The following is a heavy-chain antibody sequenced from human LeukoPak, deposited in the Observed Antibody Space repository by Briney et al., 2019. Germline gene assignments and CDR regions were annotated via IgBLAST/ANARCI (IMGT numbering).Heavy chain of an antibody. Sequence: SVKVSCKASGGTFSSYAISWVRQAPGQGLEWMGGIIPIFGTANYAQKFQGRVAITADESTSTAYMELSSLRSEDTAVYYCARGAAALNNWFDPWGQGTLVTVSS. CDR2: IIPIFGTA. CDR1: GGTFSSYA. J-gene: IGHJ5*02. D-gene: IGHD6-13*01. CDR3: ARGAAALNNWFDP. V-gene: IGHV1-69*13.